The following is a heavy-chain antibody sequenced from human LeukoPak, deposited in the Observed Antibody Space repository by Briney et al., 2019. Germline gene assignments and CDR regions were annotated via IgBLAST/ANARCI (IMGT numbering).Heavy chain of an antibody. D-gene: IGHD2-21*02. Sequence: GGSLRLSCAASGFTSRSYSMNWVRQAPGKGLERVSSTSSSSYIYYADSVKGRFTIPRDNAKNSLYLQMNSLRAEDTAVYYCARELLGGDCYTDWGQGTLVTVSS. CDR3: ARELLGGDCYTD. J-gene: IGHJ4*02. CDR2: TSSSSYI. CDR1: GFTSRSYS. V-gene: IGHV3-21*01.